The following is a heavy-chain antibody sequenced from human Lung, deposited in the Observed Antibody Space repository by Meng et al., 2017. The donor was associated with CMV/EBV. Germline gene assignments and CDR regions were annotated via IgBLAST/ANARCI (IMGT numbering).Heavy chain of an antibody. CDR2: ISSSSRHI. Sequence: GESLKISCAASGFTFRSYKMKWARQAPGKGLAWVSTISSSSRHIEYADSVKGRFTISRDNAKNSLYLQMNSLRGEDTAVYYCVGQQWRSTGQKVDYWGQGNXVTVDS. V-gene: IGHV3-21*06. D-gene: IGHD6-19*01. CDR3: VGQQWRSTGQKVDY. CDR1: GFTFRSYK. J-gene: IGHJ4*02.